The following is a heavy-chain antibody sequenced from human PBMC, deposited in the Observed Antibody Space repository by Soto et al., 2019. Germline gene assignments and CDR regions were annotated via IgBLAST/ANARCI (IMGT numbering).Heavy chain of an antibody. V-gene: IGHV4-59*01. CDR3: AREGYYYDSSALGAFDI. D-gene: IGHD3-22*01. CDR2: IYYSGST. J-gene: IGHJ3*02. CDR1: GGSISSYY. Sequence: QVQLQESGPGLVKPSETLSLTCTVSGGSISSYYWSWIRQPPGKGLEWIGYIYYSGSTNYNPSLKSRVTISVDTSKNQFSLKRSSVTAADTAVYYCAREGYYYDSSALGAFDIWGQGTMVTVSS.